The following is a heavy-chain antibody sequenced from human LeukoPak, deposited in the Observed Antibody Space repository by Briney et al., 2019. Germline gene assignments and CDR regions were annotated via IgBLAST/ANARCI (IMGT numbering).Heavy chain of an antibody. CDR3: ARGRVQLFGGLRSWPGNFDP. V-gene: IGHV4-39*07. J-gene: IGHJ5*02. D-gene: IGHD1-1*01. Sequence: SETLSLTCTVSGGSISTSNYYWGWIRQPPVKGLEWIGNIFYSGSTNYNPSLKSRVTISVDTAKNQFSLKLSSVTAADTAVYYCARGRVQLFGGLRSWPGNFDPWGQGTLVTVSS. CDR1: GGSISTSNYY. CDR2: IFYSGST.